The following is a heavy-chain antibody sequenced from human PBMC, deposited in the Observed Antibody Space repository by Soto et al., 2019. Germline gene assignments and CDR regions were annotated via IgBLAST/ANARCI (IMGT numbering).Heavy chain of an antibody. CDR2: IYYDGNT. V-gene: IGHV4-39*01. J-gene: IGHJ1*01. CDR1: GGSITSSSHY. CDR3: ARSCLTPRLLRYLLAY. D-gene: IGHD2-15*01. Sequence: PSETLALTCTVSGGSITSSSHYWGWIRQPPGKGLECIGNIYYDGNTYYNPSLKSRVTISLDTSKNQFSLRLNSVTAADTAVYYCARSCLTPRLLRYLLAYRARGTSVPGSS.